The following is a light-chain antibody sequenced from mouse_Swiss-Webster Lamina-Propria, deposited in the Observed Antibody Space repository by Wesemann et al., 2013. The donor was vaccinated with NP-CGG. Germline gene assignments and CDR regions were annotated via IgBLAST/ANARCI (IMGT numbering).Light chain of an antibody. CDR2: YTS. Sequence: DIQMTQTTSSLSASLGDRVTISCRASQDISNYSNWYQQKPDGTVKLLIYYTSRLHSGVPSRFSGSGSGTDYSLTISKPWSKKILPLTFCQQGNTLPFTFGSGTKLEIK. J-gene: IGKJ4*01. CDR1: QDISNY. V-gene: IGKV10-96*01. CDR3: QQGNTLPFT.